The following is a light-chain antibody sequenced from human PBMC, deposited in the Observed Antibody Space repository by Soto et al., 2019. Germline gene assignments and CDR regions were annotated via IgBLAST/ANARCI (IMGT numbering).Light chain of an antibody. CDR1: SSNIGAGYD. CDR2: GNI. V-gene: IGLV1-40*01. CDR3: QSYDSSLSVV. J-gene: IGLJ2*01. Sequence: QSVLTQPPSVSGAPGQRVTISCTGSSSNIGAGYDVHWYQQIPGTAPKILIYGNINRPSGVPDRFSGSKSGTSASLAITGLQAEDEADYYCQSYDSSLSVVFGGGTKLTVL.